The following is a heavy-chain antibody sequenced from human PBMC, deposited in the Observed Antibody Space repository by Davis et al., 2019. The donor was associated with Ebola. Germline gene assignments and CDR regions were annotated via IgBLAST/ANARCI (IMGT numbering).Heavy chain of an antibody. CDR2: ISYDGSNK. CDR3: ARGRSAGIDY. J-gene: IGHJ4*02. Sequence: PGGSLRLSCAASGFTFSSYAMHWVRQAPGKGLEWVAVISYDGSNKYYADSVKGRFTISRDNSKNTLYLQMNSLRAEDTAVYYCARGRSAGIDYWGQGTLVTVSS. V-gene: IGHV3-30-3*01. CDR1: GFTFSSYA.